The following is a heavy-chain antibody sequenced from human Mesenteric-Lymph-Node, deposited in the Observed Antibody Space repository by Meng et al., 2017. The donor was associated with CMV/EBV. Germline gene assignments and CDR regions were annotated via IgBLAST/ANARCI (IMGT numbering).Heavy chain of an antibody. Sequence: GESLKISCAASGFTFSSYAMHWVRQAPGKGLEWVAVISYDGSNKYYADSVKGRFTISRDNSKNTLYLQMNSLRAEDTAVYYCARVRTLSYDAFDIWGQGTMVTVSS. CDR2: ISYDGSNK. J-gene: IGHJ3*02. CDR1: GFTFSSYA. D-gene: IGHD1-1*01. V-gene: IGHV3-30*04. CDR3: ARVRTLSYDAFDI.